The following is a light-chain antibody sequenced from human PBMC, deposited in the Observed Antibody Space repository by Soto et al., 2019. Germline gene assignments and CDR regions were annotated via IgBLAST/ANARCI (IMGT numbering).Light chain of an antibody. CDR2: ADN. V-gene: IGLV1-40*01. CDR1: SSNIGAVYD. Sequence: QSVLTQTPSVSGAPGQKITMSCTGSSSNIGAVYDVHWYQQLPVAAPRILIYADNNRPSGVPDRFSASNSGTSAYLAITGLQGEDEAVYYCQSYDTSLSGVIFGAGTKLTV. CDR3: QSYDTSLSGVI. J-gene: IGLJ2*01.